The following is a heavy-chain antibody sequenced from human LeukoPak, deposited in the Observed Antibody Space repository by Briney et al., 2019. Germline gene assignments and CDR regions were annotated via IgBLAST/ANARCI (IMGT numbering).Heavy chain of an antibody. CDR1: GFTFCDYA. J-gene: IGHJ4*02. V-gene: IGHV3-49*04. CDR2: IRSKSYGGTT. CDR3: TRATRITIFGVKYYFDY. D-gene: IGHD3-3*01. Sequence: PGRSLRLSCTASGFTFCDYAMTWVRQAAGKGLERVSFIRSKSYGGTTEYAGSVNGRFTISRDNSKSVAYLQMDSLKPEDTAVYYCTRATRITIFGVKYYFDYWGQGTLVTVSS.